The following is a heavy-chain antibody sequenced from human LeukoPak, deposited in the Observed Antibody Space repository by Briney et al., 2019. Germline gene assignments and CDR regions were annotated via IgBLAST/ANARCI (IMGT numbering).Heavy chain of an antibody. D-gene: IGHD3-9*01. CDR2: ITSSGSTI. CDR1: GFTFSDYY. CDR3: ARERILTGSGYYYYMDV. J-gene: IGHJ6*03. V-gene: IGHV3-11*01. Sequence: PGGSLRLSCAAAGFTFSDYYMSWIRQAPGKGLEWVSYITSSGSTIYYADSVKCRFTISRDNAKNSLYLQMNSLRAEDTAVYYCARERILTGSGYYYYMDVWGKGTTVTISS.